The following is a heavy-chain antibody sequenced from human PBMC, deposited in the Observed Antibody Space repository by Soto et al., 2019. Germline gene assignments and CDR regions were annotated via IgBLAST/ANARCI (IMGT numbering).Heavy chain of an antibody. D-gene: IGHD2-21*01. Sequence: QVQLQGSGPGLVKPSGTLSLTCVVSGGSISSSNWWSWVRQPPGKGLERIGEIYHTGSTTYNPSLNSRVTISVDKSKNQFALELSSVTAADTAVYYCARDSGGGADYWGQGTLVTVSS. V-gene: IGHV4-4*02. CDR3: ARDSGGGADY. CDR2: IYHTGST. J-gene: IGHJ4*02. CDR1: GGSISSSNW.